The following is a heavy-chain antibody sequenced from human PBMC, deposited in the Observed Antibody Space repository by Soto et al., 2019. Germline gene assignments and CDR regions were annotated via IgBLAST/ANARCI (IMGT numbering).Heavy chain of an antibody. D-gene: IGHD3-3*01. CDR3: ASGGVSTRTFDY. CDR1: GYNFAGYW. V-gene: IGHV5-51*01. Sequence: PGESLKISCKGPGYNFAGYWIAWVRQMPGKGLELMGIIYPSDSDTRYRPSFQGQVTISADKSISSAYLQWSSLRASDTAMYYCASGGVSTRTFDYWGQGTPVTVS. J-gene: IGHJ4*02. CDR2: IYPSDSDT.